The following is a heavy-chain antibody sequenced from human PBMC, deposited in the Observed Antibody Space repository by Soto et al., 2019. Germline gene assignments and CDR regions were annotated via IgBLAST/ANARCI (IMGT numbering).Heavy chain of an antibody. Sequence: VASVKVSCKASSYTSTTYGISWVRQAPGQGLEWMGSIGVHSGNTNYAQKVQDRVTMTTDTSTNTAYMELRSLRSDDTAVYYCARWIRGNYYDARRYRVTNYFESLGQVTLVNASS. CDR2: IGVHSGNT. CDR1: SYTSTTYG. J-gene: IGHJ4*01. D-gene: IGHD3-10*01. CDR3: ARWIRGNYYDARRYRVTNYFES. V-gene: IGHV1-18*01.